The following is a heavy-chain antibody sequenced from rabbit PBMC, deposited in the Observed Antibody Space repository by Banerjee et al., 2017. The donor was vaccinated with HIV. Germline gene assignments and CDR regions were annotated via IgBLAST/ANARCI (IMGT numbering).Heavy chain of an antibody. CDR2: INTSSGNA. CDR3: ARDLAGVIGWNFGL. J-gene: IGHJ4*01. D-gene: IGHD4-1*01. V-gene: IGHV1S40*01. CDR1: GFDISSYH. Sequence: QSLEETGGGLVQPGGSLTLSCTASGFDISSYHMSWVRQAPGKGLEWIACINTSSGNAVYANWAKGRFTISKTSSTTVTLQMTSLTAADTATYFCARDLAGVIGWNFGLWGPGTLVTVS.